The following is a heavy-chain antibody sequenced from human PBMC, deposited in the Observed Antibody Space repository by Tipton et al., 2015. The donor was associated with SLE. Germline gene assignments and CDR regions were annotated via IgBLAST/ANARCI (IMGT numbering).Heavy chain of an antibody. Sequence: TLSLTCTVSGGSISSYYWSWIRQPPGKGLEWIGEINHSGSTNYNPSLKSRVTISVDTSKNQFSLKLSSVTAADTAVYYCAILGMVRGVHLDYWGQGTLVTVSS. CDR2: INHSGST. D-gene: IGHD3-10*01. V-gene: IGHV4-34*01. J-gene: IGHJ4*02. CDR1: GGSISSYY. CDR3: AILGMVRGVHLDY.